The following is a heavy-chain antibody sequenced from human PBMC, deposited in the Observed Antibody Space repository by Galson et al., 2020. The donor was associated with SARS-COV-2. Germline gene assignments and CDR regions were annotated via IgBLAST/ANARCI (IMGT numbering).Heavy chain of an antibody. CDR2: IYYSGST. CDR3: ASGTTTILGAFDV. D-gene: IGHD2-21*02. CDR1: GASINSGGYY. V-gene: IGHV4-31*03. J-gene: IGHJ3*01. Sequence: SETLSLTCTVSGASINSGGYYWGWFRQHPGKGLEWLGYIYYSGSTYYNPSLRSRVTISVDTAKNQFSLNLSSVTAADTAVFFCASGTTTILGAFDVWGQGTMITVSS.